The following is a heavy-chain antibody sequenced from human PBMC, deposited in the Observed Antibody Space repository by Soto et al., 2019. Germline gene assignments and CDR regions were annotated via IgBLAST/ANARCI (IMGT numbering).Heavy chain of an antibody. J-gene: IGHJ4*02. Sequence: QVQLVESGGGVVQPGRSLRLSCAASGFTFSSYGMHWVRQAPGKGLEWVAVISYDGSNKYYADSVKGRFTISRDNSKDTLYLQMNILRAEDTAIYYCARASGESYPGSRVFDSWGQGTRVTVSS. CDR3: ARASGESYPGSRVFDS. CDR1: GFTFSSYG. D-gene: IGHD3-10*01. V-gene: IGHV3-30*03. CDR2: ISYDGSNK.